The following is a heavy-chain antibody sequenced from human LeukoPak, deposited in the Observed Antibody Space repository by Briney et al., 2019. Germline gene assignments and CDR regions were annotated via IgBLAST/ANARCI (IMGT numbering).Heavy chain of an antibody. D-gene: IGHD4-17*01. CDR2: IYTSGST. J-gene: IGHJ3*02. Sequence: PSQTLSLTCTVSGGSISSGSYYWSWIRQPAGKGLEWIGRIYTSGSTNYNPSLKSRVTISVDTSKNQFSLKLSSVTAADTAVYYCARESDYGDAFDIWGQGTMVTVSS. CDR1: GGSISSGSYY. CDR3: ARESDYGDAFDI. V-gene: IGHV4-61*02.